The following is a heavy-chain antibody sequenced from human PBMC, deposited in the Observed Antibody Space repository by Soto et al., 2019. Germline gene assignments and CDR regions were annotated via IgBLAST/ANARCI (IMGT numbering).Heavy chain of an antibody. CDR3: ARARANVTPNWFDP. V-gene: IGHV1-2*04. J-gene: IGHJ5*02. D-gene: IGHD2-21*02. CDR1: GYTFSDYY. Sequence: QVQLVQSGAEVKKPGASVKVSCKASGYTFSDYYVHWVRQAPGQGLEWMGWINPYSGATNYAQKFQDWVTMTGDASVSTAYLELTTLVSDATAVYYCARARANVTPNWFDPWGQGTLVIVSS. CDR2: INPYSGAT.